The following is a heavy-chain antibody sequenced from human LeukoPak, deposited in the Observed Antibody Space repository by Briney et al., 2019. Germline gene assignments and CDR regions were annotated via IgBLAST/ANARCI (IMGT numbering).Heavy chain of an antibody. Sequence: SETLSLTCAVYGGSFSGYYWRWSRAPPGKGLEGIGEINHSGSTNYNPSLKSRVTISVDPSKNQFSLKLSSVTAADTAVYYCARDGYYDSSGYLFDYWGQGTLVTVSS. CDR2: INHSGST. J-gene: IGHJ4*02. D-gene: IGHD3-22*01. V-gene: IGHV4-34*01. CDR1: GGSFSGYY. CDR3: ARDGYYDSSGYLFDY.